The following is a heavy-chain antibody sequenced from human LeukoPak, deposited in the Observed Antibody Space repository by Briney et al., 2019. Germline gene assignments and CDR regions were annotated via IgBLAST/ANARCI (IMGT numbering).Heavy chain of an antibody. CDR2: IYYSGST. V-gene: IGHV4-59*12. D-gene: IGHD3-10*01. CDR3: ARDSGTTGEVKFDP. CDR1: GGSISSYY. J-gene: IGHJ5*02. Sequence: SETLSLTCTVSGGSISSYYWSWIRQPPGKGLEWIGYIYYSGSTNYNPSLKSRVTISVDTSKNQFSLNLISVTAADTAVYYCARDSGTTGEVKFDPWGQGTLVTVSS.